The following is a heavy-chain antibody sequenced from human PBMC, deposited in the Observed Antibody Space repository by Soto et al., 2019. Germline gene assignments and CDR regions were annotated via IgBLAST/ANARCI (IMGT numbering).Heavy chain of an antibody. CDR3: TRRAPSRAFDF. Sequence: PGGSLRLSCAASGFTFSDHNIDWVRQAPGKGLEWVGRTRGKANSYTTDYAASVKGRFTISRDDSKNSAFLQMNSLKTEDTALYYCTRRAPSRAFDFWGQGTPVTVSS. CDR2: TRGKANSYTT. CDR1: GFTFSDHN. V-gene: IGHV3-72*01. J-gene: IGHJ4*02.